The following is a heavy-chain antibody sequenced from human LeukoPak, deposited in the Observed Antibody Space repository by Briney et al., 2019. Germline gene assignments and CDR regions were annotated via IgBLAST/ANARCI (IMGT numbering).Heavy chain of an antibody. CDR1: GFTFNSYG. J-gene: IGHJ4*02. D-gene: IGHD6-19*01. V-gene: IGHV3-23*01. CDR2: ISGSGGST. Sequence: GGSLRLSCAASGFTFNSYGMSWVRQAPGKGLEWVSAISGSGGSTYDADSVKGRFTISRDNSKNTLYLQMNSLRAEHTAVYYCAKDRFIGGWPSGALTDWGQGTLVTVSS. CDR3: AKDRFIGGWPSGALTD.